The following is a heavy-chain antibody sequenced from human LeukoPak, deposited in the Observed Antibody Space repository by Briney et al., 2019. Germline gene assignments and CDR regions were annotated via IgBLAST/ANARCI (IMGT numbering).Heavy chain of an antibody. J-gene: IGHJ4*02. CDR1: GFTFSSSD. CDR2: ITSSSSTI. D-gene: IGHD4-17*01. V-gene: IGHV3-48*02. CDR3: ARDRDGDPSFEY. Sequence: GGSLRLSRAASGFTFSSSDMNWVRQAPGKGLEWVSYITSSSSTICYADSVKGRFTISRDNAKNSLYLQMNSLRDEDTAVYYCARDRDGDPSFEYWGQGTLVTVSS.